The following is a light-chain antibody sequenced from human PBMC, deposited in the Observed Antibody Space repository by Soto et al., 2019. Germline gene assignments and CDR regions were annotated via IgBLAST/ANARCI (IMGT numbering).Light chain of an antibody. J-gene: IGKJ4*01. CDR3: QQRSVWPLT. CDR1: QSVSSY. CDR2: DAS. Sequence: EIVLTQSPGTLSLSPGERATLSCRASQSVSSYLAWFQQKPGQAPRLLIYDASSRATGIPARFSGSGSGTDFTLTISSLEPEDFAVYYCQQRSVWPLTFGGGTKVEIK. V-gene: IGKV3-11*01.